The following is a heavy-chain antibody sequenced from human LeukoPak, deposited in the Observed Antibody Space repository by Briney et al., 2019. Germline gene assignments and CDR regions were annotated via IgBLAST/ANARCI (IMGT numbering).Heavy chain of an antibody. CDR3: AKESRDYYDSSGSRHYFDY. CDR1: GFTFSSYA. D-gene: IGHD3-22*01. J-gene: IGHJ4*02. CDR2: ISGSGGST. V-gene: IGHV3-23*01. Sequence: GGSLRLSCAASGFTFSSYAMSWVRQAPGKGLEWVSAISGSGGSTYYADSVKGRFTISRDNSKNTLYLQMNSLRAEDTAVYYCAKESRDYYDSSGSRHYFDYWGQGTLVTVSS.